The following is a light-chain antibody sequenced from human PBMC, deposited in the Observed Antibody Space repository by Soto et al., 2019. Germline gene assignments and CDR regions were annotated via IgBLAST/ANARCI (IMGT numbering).Light chain of an antibody. Sequence: ETVMTQSPATLSVSPGERPTLSCRASQSVSSNLAWYQQKPGQAPRLLIYDASTRATGIPARFSGSGSGTDFTLTISSLQSEAFAVYYCQQYNTWPLTFGPGTKMDIK. CDR3: QQYNTWPLT. J-gene: IGKJ3*01. V-gene: IGKV3-15*01. CDR2: DAS. CDR1: QSVSSN.